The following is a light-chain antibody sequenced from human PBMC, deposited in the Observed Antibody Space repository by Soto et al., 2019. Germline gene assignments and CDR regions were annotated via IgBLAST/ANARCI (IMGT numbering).Light chain of an antibody. CDR1: STDVGFYNY. CDR3: SSYTSSTTPVV. V-gene: IGLV2-14*01. J-gene: IGLJ2*01. CDR2: EVT. Sequence: QSALTQPASVSGSPGQSIPISCTGTSTDVGFYNYVSWYQQHPGKAPKLMIYEVTNRPSGVSNRFSGSKSGNTASLTISGLQAEDESDYYCSSYTSSTTPVVFGGGTKLTVL.